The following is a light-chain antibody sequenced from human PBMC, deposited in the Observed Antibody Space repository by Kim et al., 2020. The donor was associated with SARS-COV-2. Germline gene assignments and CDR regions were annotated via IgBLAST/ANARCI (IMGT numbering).Light chain of an antibody. V-gene: IGLV2-11*01. CDR3: CSYAGSYTSNVV. CDR2: DVS. Sequence: QSALTQPRLVSGSPGQSVTISCTGTSSDVGGYNYVSWYQQHPGKAPKLMIYDVSKRPSGVPDRFSGSKSGNTASLTISGLQAEDEADYYCCSYAGSYTSNVVFGGGTQLTVL. J-gene: IGLJ2*01. CDR1: SSDVGGYNY.